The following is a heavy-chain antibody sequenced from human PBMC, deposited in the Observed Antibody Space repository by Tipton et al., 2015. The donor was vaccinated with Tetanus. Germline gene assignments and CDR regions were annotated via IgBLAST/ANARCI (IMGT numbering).Heavy chain of an antibody. J-gene: IGHJ3*02. Sequence: SLRLSCAASGFTFSRSWMTWVRQTPGKGLEWVANIKPDGGEKYYVDSVKGRFTISRDNSKNTLYLQMNSLRAEDTAVYYCGGFSFSDYLDIWGRGTMVTVSS. CDR2: IKPDGGEK. D-gene: IGHD3-16*01. V-gene: IGHV3-7*03. CDR1: GFTFSRSW. CDR3: GGFSFSDYLDI.